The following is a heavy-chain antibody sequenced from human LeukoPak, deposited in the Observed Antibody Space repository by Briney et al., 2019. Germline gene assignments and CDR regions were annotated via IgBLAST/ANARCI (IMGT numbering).Heavy chain of an antibody. J-gene: IGHJ4*02. CDR3: ARDRNGYDCTDY. Sequence: GGSLRLSCAASGFTFSSYSMNWVRQAPGKGLEWVSSISSSSSYIYYADSVKGRFTISRDNAKNSLYLQMNSLRAEDTAVYYCARDRNGYDCTDYWGQGTLVTVSS. CDR2: ISSSSSYI. V-gene: IGHV3-21*01. D-gene: IGHD5-12*01. CDR1: GFTFSSYS.